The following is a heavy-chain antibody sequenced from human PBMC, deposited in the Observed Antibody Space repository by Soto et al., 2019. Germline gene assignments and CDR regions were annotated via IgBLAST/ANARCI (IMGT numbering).Heavy chain of an antibody. CDR2: ISDSGGST. V-gene: IGHV3-23*01. CDR3: AKVNDYYHSGMDV. CDR1: GFTFSSYA. J-gene: IGHJ6*02. Sequence: HPGGSLRLSCAASGFTFSSYAMSWVRQAPGKGLEWVSAISDSGGSTYYADSVKGRFTISRDNSKNTLYLQMNSLRAEDTAVYYCAKVNDYYHSGMDVWGLGNTVTVSS. D-gene: IGHD3-10*01.